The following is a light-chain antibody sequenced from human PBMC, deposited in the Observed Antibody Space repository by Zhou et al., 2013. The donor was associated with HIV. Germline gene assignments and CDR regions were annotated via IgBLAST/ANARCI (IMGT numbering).Light chain of an antibody. CDR3: QRLNSYPIT. CDR2: RAS. CDR1: ESISSW. V-gene: IGKV1-5*03. Sequence: DIQMTQSPSTLSASVGDRVTITCRASESISSWLAWYQQKPGKAPKLLIYRASTLESGVPSRFSGSGSGTEFTLTISSLQPDDFATYYCQRLNSYPITFGQGTRLEIK. J-gene: IGKJ5*01.